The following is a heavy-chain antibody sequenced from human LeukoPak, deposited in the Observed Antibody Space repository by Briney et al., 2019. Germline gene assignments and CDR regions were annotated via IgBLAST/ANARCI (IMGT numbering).Heavy chain of an antibody. J-gene: IGHJ4*02. CDR2: IHFDGNTK. CDR1: GFTLSGYG. Sequence: GGSLRLSCVASGFTLSGYGMHWVRQAPGQGLEWVAYIHFDGNTKYYVDSVKGRFTISRDNAKKSLYLQMNSLRAEDTAVYYCARFSCSGGNCYRNFDHWGQGTLVTVSS. D-gene: IGHD2-15*01. V-gene: IGHV3-30*02. CDR3: ARFSCSGGNCYRNFDH.